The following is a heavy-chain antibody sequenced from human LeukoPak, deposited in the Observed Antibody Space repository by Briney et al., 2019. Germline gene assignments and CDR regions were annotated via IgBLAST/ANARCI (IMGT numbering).Heavy chain of an antibody. CDR2: ISTDGSTT. CDR3: ARGHYFDMDV. CDR1: GFTFSSYS. V-gene: IGHV3-74*01. Sequence: GGSLRLSCAASGFTFSSYSMNWVRQAPGKGLVWVSRISTDGSTTTYADSVKGRFTISRDNAKNTLYLQMHSLRAEDTAVYYCARGHYFDMDVWGQGTTVTVSS. J-gene: IGHJ6*02.